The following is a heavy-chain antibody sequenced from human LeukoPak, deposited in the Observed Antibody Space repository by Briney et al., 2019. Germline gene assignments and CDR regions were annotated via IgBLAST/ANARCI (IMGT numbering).Heavy chain of an antibody. J-gene: IGHJ4*02. Sequence: ASVKVPCKASGYTFTSYDINWVRQATGQGLEWMGWMNPNSGNTGYAQKFQGRGTMTRNTSRSTAYMELSSLRSEDTAVYYCARGLWFGDRWFDYWGQGTLVTVSS. CDR2: MNPNSGNT. CDR3: ARGLWFGDRWFDY. D-gene: IGHD3-10*01. V-gene: IGHV1-8*01. CDR1: GYTFTSYD.